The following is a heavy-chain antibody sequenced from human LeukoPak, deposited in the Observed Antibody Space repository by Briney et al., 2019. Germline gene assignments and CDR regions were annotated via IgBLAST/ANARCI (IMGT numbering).Heavy chain of an antibody. CDR1: GGSIRRYY. V-gene: IGHV4-4*07. D-gene: IGHD1-7*01. CDR3: ARDRDWNYWFDA. Sequence: SETLSLTCTVSGGSIRRYYWNWIRQPAGKGLEWIGRIYTTGITNYNPSLKSRVTMSVDTSKNDFSLKLSSVTAADTAVYYCARDRDWNYWFDAWGQGTLVTVS. CDR2: IYTTGIT. J-gene: IGHJ5*02.